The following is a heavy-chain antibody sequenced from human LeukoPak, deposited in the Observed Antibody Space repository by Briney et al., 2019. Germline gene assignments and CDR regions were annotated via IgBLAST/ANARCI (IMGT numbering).Heavy chain of an antibody. D-gene: IGHD3-10*01. V-gene: IGHV1-2*06. Sequence: ASAKVSCKVSGYTFTGYYLHWVRQAPGQGLEWMGRINPSSGGTNYAQKFQGRVTMTRDTSINTAYMDLSSLRSDDTAVYYCARGPSGSDYWGQGTLVTVSS. CDR2: INPSSGGT. CDR3: ARGPSGSDY. J-gene: IGHJ4*02. CDR1: GYTFTGYY.